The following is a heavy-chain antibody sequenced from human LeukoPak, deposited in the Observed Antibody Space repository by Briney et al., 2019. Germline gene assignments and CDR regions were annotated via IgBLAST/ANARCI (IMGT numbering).Heavy chain of an antibody. CDR3: ARGPTVTAPGH. V-gene: IGHV3-53*01. CDR2: IYSGGST. CDR1: GLTVSYNY. J-gene: IGHJ1*01. Sequence: QPGGSLRLSCAASGLTVSYNYMSWVRQAPGKGLEWVSLIYSGGSTSHADSVKGRFTISRDNSKNTLYLQMNSLRVEDTAVYYCARGPTVTAPGHWGQGTLVTVSS.